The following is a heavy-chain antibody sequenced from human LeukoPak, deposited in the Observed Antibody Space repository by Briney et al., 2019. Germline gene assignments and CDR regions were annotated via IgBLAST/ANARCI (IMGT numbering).Heavy chain of an antibody. CDR1: GGSISSSSYY. CDR3: ARRLGSWSQERRFDP. J-gene: IGHJ5*02. CDR2: IYYSGGT. V-gene: IGHV4-39*06. D-gene: IGHD6-13*01. Sequence: SQTLSLTCTVSGGSISSSSYYWGWIRQPPGKGLEWIGSIYYSGGTYYNPSLKSRVTISVDTSKNQFPLKLSSVTAADTAVYYCARRLGSWSQERRFDPWGQGTLVTVSS.